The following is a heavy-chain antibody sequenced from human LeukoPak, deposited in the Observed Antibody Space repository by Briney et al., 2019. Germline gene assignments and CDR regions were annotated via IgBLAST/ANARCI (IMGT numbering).Heavy chain of an antibody. Sequence: GGSLRLSCAASGFTFSSYDMHWVRQAPGKGLEWVAVISYDGSNKYYADSVKGRFTISRDNSKNTLYLQMNSLRAEDTAVYYCAKDVALRAAAYYFDYWGQGTLVTVSS. D-gene: IGHD2-21*01. V-gene: IGHV3-30*18. CDR1: GFTFSSYD. CDR3: AKDVALRAAAYYFDY. J-gene: IGHJ4*02. CDR2: ISYDGSNK.